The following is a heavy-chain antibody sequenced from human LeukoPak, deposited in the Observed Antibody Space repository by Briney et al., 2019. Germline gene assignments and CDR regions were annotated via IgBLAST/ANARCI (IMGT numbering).Heavy chain of an antibody. V-gene: IGHV3-74*01. D-gene: IGHD6-19*01. Sequence: GGSLRLSCAASGFTFSSYWMHWVRQAPGKGLVWVSRINSDGSSTTYADSVKGRFTISRDNAKNTLYLQMNSQRAEDTAVYYCARASSGWADNDYWGQGTLVTVSS. CDR1: GFTFSSYW. J-gene: IGHJ4*02. CDR2: INSDGSST. CDR3: ARASSGWADNDY.